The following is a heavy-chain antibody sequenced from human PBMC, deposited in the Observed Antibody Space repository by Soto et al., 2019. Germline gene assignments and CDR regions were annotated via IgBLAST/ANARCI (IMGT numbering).Heavy chain of an antibody. CDR1: GFTFSSYA. CDR2: ISYDGSNK. Sequence: GGSLRLSCAASGFTFSSYAMHWVRQAPGKGLEWVAVISYDGSNKYYADSVKGRFTISRDNSKNTLYLLMNSLRAEDTAVYYCARDLFEYSRSSAAFDIWGQGTMVTVSS. J-gene: IGHJ3*02. CDR3: ARDLFEYSRSSAAFDI. V-gene: IGHV3-30-3*01. D-gene: IGHD6-6*01.